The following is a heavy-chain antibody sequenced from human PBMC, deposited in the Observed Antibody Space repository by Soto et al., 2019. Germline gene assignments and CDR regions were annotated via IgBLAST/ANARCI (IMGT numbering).Heavy chain of an antibody. CDR2: ISGSGGSA. D-gene: IGHD2-8*01. CDR1: GFTFSSYA. Sequence: GGSLRLSCAASGFTFSSYAMSWVRQAPGKGLEWVSAISGSGGSAYYADSVKGRFTISRDNSKNTLYLQMNSLRAEDTAVYYCAKELGRTYYYYGMDVWGQGTTVTVSS. J-gene: IGHJ6*02. V-gene: IGHV3-23*01. CDR3: AKELGRTYYYYGMDV.